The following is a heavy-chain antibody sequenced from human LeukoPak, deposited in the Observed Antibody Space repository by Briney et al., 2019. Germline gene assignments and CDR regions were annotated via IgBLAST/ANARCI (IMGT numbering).Heavy chain of an antibody. D-gene: IGHD2-15*01. Sequence: GGSLRLSCATSGFTFSSYAMTWVRQAPGKGLEWVSVIYSGGSTYYADSVKGRFTISRDNSKNTLYLQMNSLRAEDTAVYYCAREGDCSGGSCYAAAFDIWGQGTMVTVSS. CDR1: GFTFSSYA. CDR3: AREGDCSGGSCYAAAFDI. V-gene: IGHV3-66*01. CDR2: IYSGGST. J-gene: IGHJ3*02.